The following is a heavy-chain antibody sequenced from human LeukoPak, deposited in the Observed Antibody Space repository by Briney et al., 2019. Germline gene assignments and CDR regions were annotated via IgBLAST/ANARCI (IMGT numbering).Heavy chain of an antibody. CDR1: GYTFTSYG. Sequence: ASVKVSCKASGYTFTSYGISWVRQAPGQGLEWMGWISAYNGNTNYAQKLQGRVTMTTDTSTSTAYMVLRSLRSDDTAVYYCARLRVVVPAATSDDAFDIWGQGTMVTVSS. CDR3: ARLRVVVPAATSDDAFDI. J-gene: IGHJ3*02. D-gene: IGHD2-2*01. V-gene: IGHV1-18*01. CDR2: ISAYNGNT.